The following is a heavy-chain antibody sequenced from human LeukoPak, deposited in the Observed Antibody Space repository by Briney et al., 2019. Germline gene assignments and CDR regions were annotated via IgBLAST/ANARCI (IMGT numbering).Heavy chain of an antibody. CDR3: ARDLGSGWIIVDY. CDR1: GYTFTGYY. V-gene: IGHV1-2*02. D-gene: IGHD6-19*01. CDR2: INPNRGGT. J-gene: IGHJ4*02. Sequence: SVKVSCNASGYTFTGYYIHWVSQAPGQELEGMGWINPNRGGTKSAQKFQGRVTLTSATSISTAYLELSSLRSDDTAVYYCARDLGSGWIIVDYWGQGTLVTVSS.